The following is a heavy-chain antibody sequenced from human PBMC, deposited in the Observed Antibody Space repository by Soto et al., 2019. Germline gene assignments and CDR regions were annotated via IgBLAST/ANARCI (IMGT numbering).Heavy chain of an antibody. CDR3: AGRPYTSGLRFDH. D-gene: IGHD6-19*01. Sequence: LSLTCTVSGGSINSAGHSWGWVRQSPGKGLEWIGFSYRSGVSYYNPSLQSRVTISLDTSNAQCYLKLTSVTAADTAVYYCAGRPYTSGLRFDHWGPGTLVTVSS. V-gene: IGHV4-30-2*06. J-gene: IGHJ5*02. CDR2: SYRSGVS. CDR1: GGSINSAGHS.